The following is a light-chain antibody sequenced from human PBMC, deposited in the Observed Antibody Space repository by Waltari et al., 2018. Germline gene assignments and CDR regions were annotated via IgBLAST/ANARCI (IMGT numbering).Light chain of an antibody. V-gene: IGKV4-1*01. Sequence: DIVMTQSPDSLAVSLGVRATINCKSSQSVLYSSNNKNYLAWYQQKPGQPPKLLIYWASTREFGVPDRFSGSGSGTDFTLTISSLQAEDVAVYYCQQYYSTPYTFGQGTKVEI. CDR1: QSVLYSSNNKNY. CDR2: WAS. CDR3: QQYYSTPYT. J-gene: IGKJ2*01.